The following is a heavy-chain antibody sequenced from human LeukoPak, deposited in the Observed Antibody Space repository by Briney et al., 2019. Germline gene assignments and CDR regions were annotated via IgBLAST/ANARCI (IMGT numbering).Heavy chain of an antibody. J-gene: IGHJ4*02. CDR2: INPNSGGT. Sequence: ASVKVSCKASGYTFTCYYMHWVRQAPGQGLEWMGWINPNSGGTNYAQKFQGWVTMTRDTSISTAYMELSRLRSDDTAVYYCARGYFDWLLPFDYWGQGTLVTVSS. D-gene: IGHD3-9*01. V-gene: IGHV1-2*04. CDR1: GYTFTCYY. CDR3: ARGYFDWLLPFDY.